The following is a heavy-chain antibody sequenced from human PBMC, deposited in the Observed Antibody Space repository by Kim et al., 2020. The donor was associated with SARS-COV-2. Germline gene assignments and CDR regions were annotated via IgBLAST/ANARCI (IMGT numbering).Heavy chain of an antibody. V-gene: IGHV3-30*18. J-gene: IGHJ4*02. Sequence: GGSLRLSCAASGFTFSSYDMHWVRQAPGKGLEWVAVTSYDGSKRFNADSVKGRFTISRDNSKNTLYLQMNTLRPEDTAVYYCAKDAPGYCSGGSCLSWGQGTLVTVSS. CDR3: AKDAPGYCSGGSCLS. D-gene: IGHD2-15*01. CDR2: TSYDGSKR. CDR1: GFTFSSYD.